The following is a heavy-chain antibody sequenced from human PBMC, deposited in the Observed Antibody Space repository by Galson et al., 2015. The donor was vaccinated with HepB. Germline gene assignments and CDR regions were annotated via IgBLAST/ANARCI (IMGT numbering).Heavy chain of an antibody. D-gene: IGHD2-2*01. J-gene: IGHJ6*02. CDR3: GVACSSTSCYSDMDV. Sequence: SLRLSCAASGFSFSSYGMHWVRQPPGKGLEWVAVTWYDGTNENYADSVKGRFTIFRDNSKHTLYLQMNSLRVEDTAVYYCGVACSSTSCYSDMDVWGQGTTVTVSS. CDR2: TWYDGTNE. V-gene: IGHV3-33*01. CDR1: GFSFSSYG.